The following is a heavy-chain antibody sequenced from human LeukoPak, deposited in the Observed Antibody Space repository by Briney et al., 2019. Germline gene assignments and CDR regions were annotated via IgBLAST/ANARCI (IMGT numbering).Heavy chain of an antibody. CDR2: IRYDGSNK. CDR3: AKGGCSGGSCYPQND. J-gene: IGHJ4*02. V-gene: IGHV3-30*02. CDR1: GFTFSSYG. D-gene: IGHD2-15*01. Sequence: GGSLRLSCAASGFTFSSYGMHWVRQAPGKGLEWVAFIRYDGSNKYYADSVKGRFTISRDNSKNTLYLQMNSLRAEDTAVYYCAKGGCSGGSCYPQNDWGQGTLVTVSS.